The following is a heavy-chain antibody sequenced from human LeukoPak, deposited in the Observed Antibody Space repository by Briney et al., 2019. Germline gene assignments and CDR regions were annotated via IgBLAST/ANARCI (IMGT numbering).Heavy chain of an antibody. CDR3: AREHYYDSSGYRTTAFDI. J-gene: IGHJ3*02. V-gene: IGHV4-39*07. CDR2: IYYSGST. CDR1: GGSISSSSYY. D-gene: IGHD3-22*01. Sequence: SETLSLTCTVSGGSISSSSYYWGWIRQPPGKGLEWLGSIYYSGSTYYNPSLKSRVTISVDTSKNQFSLKLSSVTAADTAVYYCAREHYYDSSGYRTTAFDIWGQGTMVTVSS.